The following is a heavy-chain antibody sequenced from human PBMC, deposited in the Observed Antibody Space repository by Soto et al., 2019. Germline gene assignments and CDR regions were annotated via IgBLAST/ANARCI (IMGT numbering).Heavy chain of an antibody. CDR3: AHKMDTVDWFGP. J-gene: IGHJ5*02. Sequence: QITLKESGPTLVKPTQTLTLTCTFSGFSLSGGGVGVGWIRQPPGKALEWVALIYWNDDKRYSPSLKSRLTITKDTSKNQVVLTMTNMDPEDTATYYGAHKMDTVDWFGPWGRGTLVTVSS. V-gene: IGHV2-5*01. D-gene: IGHD5-18*01. CDR2: IYWNDDK. CDR1: GFSLSGGGVG.